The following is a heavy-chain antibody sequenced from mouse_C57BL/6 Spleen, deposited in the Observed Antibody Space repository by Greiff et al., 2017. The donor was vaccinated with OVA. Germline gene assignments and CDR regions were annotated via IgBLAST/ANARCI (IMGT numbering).Heavy chain of an antibody. CDR1: GYTFTSYW. CDR3: AITTVVEEGWYFDV. Sequence: QVQLQQPGAELVKPGASVKLSCKASGYTFTSYWMHWVKQRPGRGLEWIGRIDPNSGGTKYNEKFKSKATLTVDRPSSTAYMQLSSLTSEDSAVYYCAITTVVEEGWYFDVWGTGTTVTVSS. CDR2: IDPNSGGT. J-gene: IGHJ1*03. D-gene: IGHD1-1*01. V-gene: IGHV1-72*01.